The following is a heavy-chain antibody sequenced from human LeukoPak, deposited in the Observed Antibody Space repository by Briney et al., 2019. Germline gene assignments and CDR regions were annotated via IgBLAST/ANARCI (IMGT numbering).Heavy chain of an antibody. CDR2: IIPIFGTA. CDR1: GYTFTSYG. D-gene: IGHD5-18*01. Sequence: SVKVSCKASGYTFTSYGISWVRQAPGQGLEWMGGIIPIFGTANYAQKFQGRVTITADESTSTAYMELSSLRSEDTAVYYCARDRGYSYGFDYWGQGTLVTVSS. CDR3: ARDRGYSYGFDY. V-gene: IGHV1-69*13. J-gene: IGHJ4*02.